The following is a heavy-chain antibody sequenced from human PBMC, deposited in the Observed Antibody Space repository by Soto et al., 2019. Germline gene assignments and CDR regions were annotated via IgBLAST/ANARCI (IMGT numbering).Heavy chain of an antibody. J-gene: IGHJ3*02. V-gene: IGHV5-51*01. CDR1: GYSFTSYW. CDR2: IYPGDSDT. D-gene: IGHD3-16*01. CDR3: AGPSKGQYYDYVWGSYSPYAFDI. Sequence: GESLKISCKGSGYSFTSYWIGWVRQMPGKGLEWMGIIYPGDSDTRYSPSFQGQVTISADKSISTAYLQWSSLKASDTAMYYCAGPSKGQYYDYVWGSYSPYAFDIWGQGTMVTVSS.